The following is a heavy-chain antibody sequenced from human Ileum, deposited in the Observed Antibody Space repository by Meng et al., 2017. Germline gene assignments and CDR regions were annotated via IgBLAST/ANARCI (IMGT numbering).Heavy chain of an antibody. V-gene: IGHV4-30-4*01. Sequence: QVQLRASGPGLVQPLQTLSLTRPVPGGSSGASLSSPDYYWTWYRQPPGKCREWFGNIDYSGSTYYPPSLRGRVTISLDTSKKQLSLNLTSMTAADTAVYYCASGGALWLRGVVDYWGQGALVTVSS. J-gene: IGHJ4*02. CDR3: ASGGALWLRGVVDY. CDR1: GASLSSPDYY. CDR2: IDYSGST. D-gene: IGHD2-21*01.